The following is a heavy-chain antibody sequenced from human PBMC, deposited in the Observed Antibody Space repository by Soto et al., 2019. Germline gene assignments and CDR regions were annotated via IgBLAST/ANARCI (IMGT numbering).Heavy chain of an antibody. Sequence: SSETLSLTCTVSGDSLSSASYYWAWIRQPPGKVLEWIGSIFFNRGAYYTPSLESRVTISVDTSKNQFSLKLSSVTAADTAVYYCARERPDGARLDPWGQGTLVTVSS. V-gene: IGHV4-39*07. CDR2: IFFNRGA. CDR1: GDSLSSASYY. J-gene: IGHJ5*02. CDR3: ARERPDGARLDP. D-gene: IGHD6-6*01.